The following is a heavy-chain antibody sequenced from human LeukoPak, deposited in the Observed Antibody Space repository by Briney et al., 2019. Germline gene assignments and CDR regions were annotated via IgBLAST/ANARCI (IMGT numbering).Heavy chain of an antibody. D-gene: IGHD5-18*01. CDR3: ALKSYSYSYYGMDV. V-gene: IGHV1-24*01. CDR2: FDPEDGET. J-gene: IGHJ6*02. Sequence: ASVKVSCKVSGYTLNELSMQWVRQVPGKGLEWMGGFDPEDGETIYAQKFQGRVTMTEDTSADTAYMELSSLRSEDTAVYYCALKSYSYSYYGMDVWGPGTTVTVSS. CDR1: GYTLNELS.